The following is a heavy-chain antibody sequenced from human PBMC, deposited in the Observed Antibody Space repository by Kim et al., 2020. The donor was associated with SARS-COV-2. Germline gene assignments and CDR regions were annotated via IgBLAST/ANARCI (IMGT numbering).Heavy chain of an antibody. Sequence: PSRKRRVTISVDTSKNQFSRKLSSVTAADTAVYYCARQGLGESPTGWFDPWGQGTLVTVSS. V-gene: IGHV4-39*01. J-gene: IGHJ5*02. CDR3: ARQGLGESPTGWFDP. D-gene: IGHD3-10*01.